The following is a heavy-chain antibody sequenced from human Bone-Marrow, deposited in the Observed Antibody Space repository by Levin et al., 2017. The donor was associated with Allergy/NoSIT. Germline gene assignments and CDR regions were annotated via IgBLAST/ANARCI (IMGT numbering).Heavy chain of an antibody. J-gene: IGHJ4*02. CDR1: GFTFSSYW. D-gene: IGHD3-22*01. V-gene: IGHV3-7*01. Sequence: WASVKVSCAASGFTFSSYWMSWVRQAPGKGLEWVANIKQDGSEKYYVDSVKGRFTISRDNAKNSLYLQMNSLRAEDTAVYYCARLAMIVVAEYWGQGTLVTVSS. CDR3: ARLAMIVVAEY. CDR2: IKQDGSEK.